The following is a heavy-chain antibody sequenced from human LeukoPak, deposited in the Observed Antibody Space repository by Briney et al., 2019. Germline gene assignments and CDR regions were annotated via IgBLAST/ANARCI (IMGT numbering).Heavy chain of an antibody. CDR2: IYTSGST. CDR3: AREDPGIAAAGTVSAWFDP. Sequence: PSETLSLTCTVSGGSISSYYWSWIRQPAGKGLEWIGRIYTSGSTNYNPSLKSRVTISVDTSKNQFSLKLSSVTAADTAVYYCAREDPGIAAAGTVSAWFDPWGQGTLVTVSS. CDR1: GGSISSYY. V-gene: IGHV4-4*07. J-gene: IGHJ5*02. D-gene: IGHD6-13*01.